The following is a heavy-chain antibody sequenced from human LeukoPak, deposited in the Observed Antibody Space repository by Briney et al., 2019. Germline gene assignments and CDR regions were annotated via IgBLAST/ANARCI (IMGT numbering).Heavy chain of an antibody. V-gene: IGHV3-74*01. Sequence: PGGSLRLSCAASGFTFSSYWMHWVRQAPGKGLEWLSRINSDGYSISYADSVKGRFTISRGNAKNTLYLQMNILRAEDTAMYYCARAIAVAGTDSWGQGTLVTVSS. J-gene: IGHJ4*02. D-gene: IGHD6-19*01. CDR1: GFTFSSYW. CDR3: ARAIAVAGTDS. CDR2: INSDGYSI.